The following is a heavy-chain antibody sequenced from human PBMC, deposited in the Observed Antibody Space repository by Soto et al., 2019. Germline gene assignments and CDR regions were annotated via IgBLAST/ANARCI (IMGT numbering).Heavy chain of an antibody. J-gene: IGHJ6*02. D-gene: IGHD2-21*02. V-gene: IGHV3-7*03. CDR2: IPQDGVDG. CDR3: ARDHLILPAHDFFYGSDV. CDR1: GFIFSMYS. Sequence: DVKLVESGGGMVQPGDSLRLSCEVSGFIFSMYSMSWVRQTPGKGLEWVAKIPQDGVDGHYADAVKGRFTISRDNGKNSLYLQMNNLRAEYTAVYYCARDHLILPAHDFFYGSDVWGRGATVTVSS.